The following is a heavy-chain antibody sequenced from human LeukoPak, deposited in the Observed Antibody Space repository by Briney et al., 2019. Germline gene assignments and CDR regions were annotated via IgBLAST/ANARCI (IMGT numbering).Heavy chain of an antibody. CDR1: GFTFSSYG. CDR3: AKDRAGIAVEDDAFDI. CDR2: ISYDGSNK. V-gene: IGHV3-30*18. J-gene: IGHJ3*02. Sequence: GGSLRLSCAASGFTFSSYGMHWVRQAPGKGLEWVAIISYDGSNKYYADSVKSRCTISRDNSKNTLYLQMNSLRAEDTAVYYCAKDRAGIAVEDDAFDIWGQGTMVTVSS. D-gene: IGHD6-19*01.